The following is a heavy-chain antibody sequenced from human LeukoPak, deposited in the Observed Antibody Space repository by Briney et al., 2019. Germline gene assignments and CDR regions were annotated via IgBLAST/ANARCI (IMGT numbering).Heavy chain of an antibody. CDR3: ARDSGYGYEGWFDP. CDR2: IYSGGST. J-gene: IGHJ5*02. D-gene: IGHD5-18*01. CDR1: GFTVSSNY. V-gene: IGHV3-53*01. Sequence: GGSLRLSCAASGFTVSSNYMGWVRQAPGKGLEWVSVIYSGGSTYYADSVKGRFTISRDNSKNTLYLQMNSLRAEDTAVYYCARDSGYGYEGWFDPWGQGTLITVSS.